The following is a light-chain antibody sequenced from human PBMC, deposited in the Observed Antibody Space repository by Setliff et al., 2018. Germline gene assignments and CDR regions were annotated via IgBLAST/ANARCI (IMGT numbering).Light chain of an antibody. Sequence: QSVLTQPASVSGSPGQSITISCTGTGSDVGTSKYVSWYQQHPGKAPKLIIYDVTTRPSGISHRFSGSNSANTASLTISGLQAEDEAEYFCASKTGPGTYVFGTGTKVTVL. CDR2: DVT. CDR1: GSDVGTSKY. J-gene: IGLJ1*01. CDR3: ASKTGPGTYV. V-gene: IGLV2-14*03.